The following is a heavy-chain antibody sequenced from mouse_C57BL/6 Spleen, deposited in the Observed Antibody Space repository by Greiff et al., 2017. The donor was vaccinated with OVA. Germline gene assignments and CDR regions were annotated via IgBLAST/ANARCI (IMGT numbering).Heavy chain of an antibody. V-gene: IGHV1-15*01. CDR2: IDPETGGT. J-gene: IGHJ4*01. Sequence: VKLMEPGAELVRPGASVTLSCKASGYTFTDYEMHWVKQTPVHGLEWIGAIDPETGGTAYNQKFKGKAILTADKSSSTAYMELRSLTSEDSAVYYCTGSYGSSYDAMDYWGQGTSVTVSS. D-gene: IGHD1-1*01. CDR3: TGSYGSSYDAMDY. CDR1: GYTFTDYE.